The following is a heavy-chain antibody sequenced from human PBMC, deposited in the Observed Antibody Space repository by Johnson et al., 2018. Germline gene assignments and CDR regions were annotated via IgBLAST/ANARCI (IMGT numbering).Heavy chain of an antibody. D-gene: IGHD3-16*01. J-gene: IGHJ3*02. Sequence: VQLGQSGGDLVHPGGSLGLSCAASGFTFNNYAMTWVRQAPGQGLEWVSAISGSGGSTYYADSVKVRFTISRDNSKNTVYLQMYSLRAEDPALYYCAGEASLGWGTGWGSLDIWGRGTMVTVSS. CDR3: AGEASLGWGTGWGSLDI. V-gene: IGHV3-23*04. CDR1: GFTFNNYA. CDR2: ISGSGGST.